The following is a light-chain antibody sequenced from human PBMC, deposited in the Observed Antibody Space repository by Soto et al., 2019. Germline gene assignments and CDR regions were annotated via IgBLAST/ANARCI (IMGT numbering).Light chain of an antibody. CDR3: QQYNNCPLT. Sequence: ETVMTQSPATLSVSPGERATLSCRAGQSISNNLAWYQQNPGQAPRLLIYGATTRATGIPSRFSGSGSGTEFTLTISSLQSEDVAVYYCQQYNNCPLTFGGGTKVEIK. CDR1: QSISNN. CDR2: GAT. J-gene: IGKJ4*01. V-gene: IGKV3-15*01.